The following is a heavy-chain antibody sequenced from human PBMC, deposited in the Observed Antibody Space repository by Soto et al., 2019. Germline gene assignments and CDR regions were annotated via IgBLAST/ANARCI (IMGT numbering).Heavy chain of an antibody. D-gene: IGHD4-17*01. Sequence: QVQLVQSGAEVKKPGASVKVSCKASGYTFTSYAMHWVRQAPGQRLEWMGWINAGNGNTKYSQKFQGRVTITRDTSASTAYMGLSSLRSEDTAVYSCARGYGDYVHWFDPWGQGTLVTVSS. CDR2: INAGNGNT. V-gene: IGHV1-3*01. J-gene: IGHJ5*02. CDR3: ARGYGDYVHWFDP. CDR1: GYTFTSYA.